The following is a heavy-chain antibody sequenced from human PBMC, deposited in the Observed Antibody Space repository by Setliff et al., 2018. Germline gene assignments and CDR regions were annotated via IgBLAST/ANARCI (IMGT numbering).Heavy chain of an antibody. D-gene: IGHD2-15*01. CDR2: IKQDGSEK. Sequence: GGSLRLSCAASGFTFSTYWMSWVRQAPGKGLEWVANIKQDGSEKYYVDSVKGRFSISRDNAKNSMYLEMNSLRAEDTALYHCARDCRYCSGGSPYWYFDLWGRGILVTVSS. CDR1: GFTFSTYW. V-gene: IGHV3-7*03. CDR3: ARDCRYCSGGSPYWYFDL. J-gene: IGHJ2*01.